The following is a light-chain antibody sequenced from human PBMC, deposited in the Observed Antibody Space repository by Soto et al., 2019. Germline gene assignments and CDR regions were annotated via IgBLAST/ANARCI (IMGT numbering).Light chain of an antibody. CDR3: HQFGSSPGT. CDR1: QSVNNNY. Sequence: EIVLTQSPGTLSLSPGERATLSCRASQSVNNNYLAWYQQNPGQAPRLLIYGTSNTATGIADRFSGSGSGTDFTLTIARVEPEDFAVYYCHQFGSSPGTFGQRTKLVIK. V-gene: IGKV3-20*01. J-gene: IGKJ2*01. CDR2: GTS.